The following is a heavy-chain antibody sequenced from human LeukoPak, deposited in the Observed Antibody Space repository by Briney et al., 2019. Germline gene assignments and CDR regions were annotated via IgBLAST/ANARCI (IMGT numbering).Heavy chain of an antibody. CDR1: GGSISSDY. D-gene: IGHD7-27*01. Sequence: PSETLSLTCTVLGGSISSDYWSWIRQSPGKGLEWIGYIYYSGTTSYNPSLKSRVTISLDTSKNQFSLKLSSVTAADTAVYYCARGANWGSPDYWGQGTLVTVSS. V-gene: IGHV4-59*01. CDR3: ARGANWGSPDY. CDR2: IYYSGTT. J-gene: IGHJ4*02.